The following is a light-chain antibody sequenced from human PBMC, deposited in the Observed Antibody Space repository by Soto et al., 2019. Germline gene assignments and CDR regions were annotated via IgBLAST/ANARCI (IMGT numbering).Light chain of an antibody. CDR2: GAS. V-gene: IGKV3-20*01. CDR1: QSVSSSY. J-gene: IGKJ1*01. Sequence: EIVLTQSPGTLSLSPGERATLSCRASQSVSSSYLAWYQQKPGQAPRLLIYGASSRATGIPDRFSGSWSGTDSTLTSSRLEPEDFAVYYCQQYGISLWTFGQGTKVAIK. CDR3: QQYGISLWT.